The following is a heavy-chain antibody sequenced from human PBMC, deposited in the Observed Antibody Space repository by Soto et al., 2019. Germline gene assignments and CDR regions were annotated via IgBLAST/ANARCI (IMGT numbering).Heavy chain of an antibody. Sequence: SETLSLTCTVSGGSYTGGVSSSGNYHGCGSRQGPGKGLEYIGYIYYNENTNYNPSLQSRVTMSVDTSKNQFSLKLRSVTAADTAVYYCARRFLWFGESRFDFWGQG. V-gene: IGHV4-61*08. D-gene: IGHD3-10*01. J-gene: IGHJ4*02. CDR3: ARRFLWFGESRFDF. CDR2: IYYNENT. CDR1: GGSYTGGVSSSGNYH.